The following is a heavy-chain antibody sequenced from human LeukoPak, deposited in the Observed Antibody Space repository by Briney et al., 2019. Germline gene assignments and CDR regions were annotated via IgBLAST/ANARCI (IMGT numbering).Heavy chain of an antibody. Sequence: PGGSLRLSCAASGFTFGNHAMNWVRRAPGKGLEWIAYINNSGRTIYYADSMKGRLTISRDNAKSSLYLQVNSLRAEDTAIYYCARDLDWSFDYWGQGIQVTVSS. CDR1: GFTFGNHA. CDR3: ARDLDWSFDY. CDR2: INNSGRTI. J-gene: IGHJ4*02. D-gene: IGHD3-9*01. V-gene: IGHV3-48*03.